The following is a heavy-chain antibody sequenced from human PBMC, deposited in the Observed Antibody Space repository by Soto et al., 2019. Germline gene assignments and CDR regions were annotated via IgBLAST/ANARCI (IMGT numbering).Heavy chain of an antibody. CDR2: IRSKANNYAT. V-gene: IGHV3-73*02. Sequence: EVQLVESGGGLVQPGGSPKLSCAASAFTFSASAIHWVRQASGKGLEWVGRIRSKANNYATAYAASVNGRFTISRDDSKNTAYLQMNSLKTEDTAVYYCTRHNADFWGQGVLVTVSS. CDR1: AFTFSASA. J-gene: IGHJ4*02. CDR3: TRHNADF.